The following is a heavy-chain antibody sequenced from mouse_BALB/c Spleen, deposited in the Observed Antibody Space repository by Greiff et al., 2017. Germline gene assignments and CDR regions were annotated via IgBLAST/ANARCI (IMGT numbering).Heavy chain of an antibody. CDR1: GYTFTSSW. Sequence: VQLVESGAELVKPGASVKLSCKASGYTFTSSWMHWAKQRPGQGLEWIGEIHPNSGNTNYNEKFKGKATLTVDTSSSTAYVDLSSLTSEDSAVYYCARWFGYHYAMDYWGQGTSVTVSS. J-gene: IGHJ4*01. CDR2: IHPNSGNT. D-gene: IGHD2-2*01. V-gene: IGHV1S130*01. CDR3: ARWFGYHYAMDY.